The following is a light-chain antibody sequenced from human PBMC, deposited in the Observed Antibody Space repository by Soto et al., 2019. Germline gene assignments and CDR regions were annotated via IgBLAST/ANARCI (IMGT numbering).Light chain of an antibody. CDR1: QSVRSAY. CDR3: QQYGNSPYT. Sequence: EIVLTQSPGTLSLSQGERATLFCRASQSVRSAYLAWYQQKPGHAPRLLIYAASGRATGIPDRISGSGSGTDFTLTISRLQPEDFAVYYCQQYGNSPYTFGQGTKLEIK. CDR2: AAS. J-gene: IGKJ2*01. V-gene: IGKV3-20*01.